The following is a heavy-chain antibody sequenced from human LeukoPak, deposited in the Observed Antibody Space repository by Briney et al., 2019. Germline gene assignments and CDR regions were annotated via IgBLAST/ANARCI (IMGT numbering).Heavy chain of an antibody. CDR2: ISSSSYI. D-gene: IGHD3-3*01. Sequence: GGSLRLSCAASGFTFSSYSMNWVRQAPGKGLEWVSSISSSSYIYYADSVKGRFTISRDNAKNSLYLQMNSLRAEDTAVYYCARQRITIFGVVINDAFDIWGQGTMVTVSS. V-gene: IGHV3-21*01. CDR3: ARQRITIFGVVINDAFDI. J-gene: IGHJ3*02. CDR1: GFTFSSYS.